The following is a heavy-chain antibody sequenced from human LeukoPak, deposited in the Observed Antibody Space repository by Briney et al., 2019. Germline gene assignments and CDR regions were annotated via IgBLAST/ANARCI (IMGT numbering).Heavy chain of an antibody. CDR3: ARGQYDRSPFLQH. CDR2: ISSSGSII. J-gene: IGHJ1*01. CDR1: GFTFSDYY. Sequence: GGSLRLSCAASGFTFSDYYMSWIRQAPGKGLEWVSYISSSGSIIYYADSVKGRFTISRDNAKNSMYLQMNSLRAEDTAVYYCARGQYDRSPFLQHWGQGTLVTVSS. D-gene: IGHD3-22*01. V-gene: IGHV3-11*01.